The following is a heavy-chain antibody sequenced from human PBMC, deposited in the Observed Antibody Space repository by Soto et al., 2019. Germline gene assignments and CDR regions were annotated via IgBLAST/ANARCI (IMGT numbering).Heavy chain of an antibody. CDR1: GFTFSSYA. J-gene: IGHJ4*02. CDR3: ARGRGYSGYYFDY. D-gene: IGHD5-12*01. V-gene: IGHV3-30-3*01. Sequence: GGSLGLSCAASGFTFSSYAMHWVRQAPGKGLEWVAVISYDGSNKYYADSVKGRFTISRDNAKNSLYLQMNRLRAEDSAVYYCARGRGYSGYYFDYWGPGTLVTVSS. CDR2: ISYDGSNK.